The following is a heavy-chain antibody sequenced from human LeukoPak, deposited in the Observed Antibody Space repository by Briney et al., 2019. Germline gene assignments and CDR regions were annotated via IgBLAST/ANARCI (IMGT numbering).Heavy chain of an antibody. V-gene: IGHV1-24*01. CDR3: ATFPLWFGELLYHHGYYFDY. J-gene: IGHJ4*02. D-gene: IGHD3-10*01. CDR1: GYTLTELS. CDR2: FDPEDGET. Sequence: ASVKVSCKVSGYTLTELSMHWVRQAPGKGLEWMGGFDPEDGETIYAQKFQGRVTMTEDTSTDTAYMELSSLRSEDTAVYYCATFPLWFGELLYHHGYYFDYWGQGTLVTVSS.